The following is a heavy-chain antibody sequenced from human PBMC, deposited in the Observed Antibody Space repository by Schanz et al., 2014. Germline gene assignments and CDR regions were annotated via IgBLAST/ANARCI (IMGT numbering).Heavy chain of an antibody. CDR2: INPSGGGT. V-gene: IGHV1-46*03. J-gene: IGHJ4*02. Sequence: QVQLVQSGAEVKKPGASVKVSCKASGYTFVSYSMHWVRQAPGQGLEWMGIINPSGGGTSYALRFQDRVTVTRDTSRSTVYMELNSLRSEDAAVYYCVRLDVHDYWGQGTLVTVSA. D-gene: IGHD3-16*01. CDR3: VRLDVHDY. CDR1: GYTFVSYS.